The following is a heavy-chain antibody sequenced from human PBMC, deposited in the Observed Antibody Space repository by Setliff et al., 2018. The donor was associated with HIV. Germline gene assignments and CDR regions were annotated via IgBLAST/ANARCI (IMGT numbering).Heavy chain of an antibody. CDR2: INHSGST. V-gene: IGHV4-34*01. D-gene: IGHD3-10*01. CDR1: GGSFSDYY. CDR3: ARGQPPPGPGLVRGAYSSGSLDY. J-gene: IGHJ4*02. Sequence: LETLSLTCAVYGGSFSDYYWSWIRQPPGKGLEWIGEINHSGSTEYNSSLKSRVTISVDTSKKQFSLNLTSLTAADTAVYYCARGQPPPGPGLVRGAYSSGSLDYWGQGTPVTVSS.